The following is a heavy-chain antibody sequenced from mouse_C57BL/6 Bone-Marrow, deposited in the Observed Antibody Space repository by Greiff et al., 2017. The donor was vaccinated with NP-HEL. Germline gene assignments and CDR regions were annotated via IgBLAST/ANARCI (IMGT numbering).Heavy chain of an antibody. CDR3: ARRSRYAMDD. Sequence: VQLQQSGAELVRPGTSVKMSCKASGYTFTNYWIGWAKQRPGHGLEWIGDIYPGGGYTNYNEKFKGKATLTADKSSSTAYMQFSSLTSEDSAIYYCARRSRYAMDDWGQGTSVTVSS. CDR1: GYTFTNYW. CDR2: IYPGGGYT. J-gene: IGHJ4*01. V-gene: IGHV1-63*01.